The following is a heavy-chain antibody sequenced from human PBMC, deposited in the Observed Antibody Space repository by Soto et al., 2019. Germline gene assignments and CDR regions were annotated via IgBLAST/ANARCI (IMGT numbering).Heavy chain of an antibody. Sequence: KPSETLSLTCTVSGGSISSGDYYWSWIRQPPGKGLEWIGYIYYSGSTYYNPSLKSRVTISVDTSKNQFSLKLSSVTAADTAVYYCASSLRPLRYFDWLFGTFDYWGQGTLVTVSS. CDR1: GGSISSGDYY. D-gene: IGHD3-9*01. CDR3: ASSLRPLRYFDWLFGTFDY. V-gene: IGHV4-30-4*01. CDR2: IYYSGST. J-gene: IGHJ4*02.